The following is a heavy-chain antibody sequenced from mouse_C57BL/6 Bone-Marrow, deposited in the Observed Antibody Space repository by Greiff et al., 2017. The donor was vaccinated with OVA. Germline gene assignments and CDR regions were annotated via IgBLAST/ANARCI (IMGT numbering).Heavy chain of an antibody. Sequence: QVQLQQPGAEFVKPGASVKLSCKASGYTFTSYWMQWVKQRPGQGLEWIGEIDPSDSYTNYNQKFKGKATLTVDTSSSTAYMQLSSLTSEDSAVYYCASAVFAYWGQGTLVTVSA. CDR2: IDPSDSYT. CDR1: GYTFTSYW. CDR3: ASAVFAY. J-gene: IGHJ3*01. V-gene: IGHV1-50*01.